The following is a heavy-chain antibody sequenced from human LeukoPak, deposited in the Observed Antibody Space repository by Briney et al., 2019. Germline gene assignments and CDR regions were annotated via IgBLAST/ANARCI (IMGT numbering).Heavy chain of an antibody. V-gene: IGHV4-39*07. CDR3: ARNIRITMLRGVIIKGAFDI. J-gene: IGHJ3*02. D-gene: IGHD3-10*01. CDR1: SGSISTSNYY. Sequence: PSETLSLTCTVSSGSISTSNYYWGWIRQPPGRGLEWIGNIYYSGSTYYNPSLKSRVTISVDTSKSHFSLKLSSVTAADTAVYYCARNIRITMLRGVIIKGAFDIWGQGTMVTVSS. CDR2: IYYSGST.